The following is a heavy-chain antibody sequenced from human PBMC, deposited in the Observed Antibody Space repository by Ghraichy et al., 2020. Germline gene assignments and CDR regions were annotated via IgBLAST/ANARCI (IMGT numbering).Heavy chain of an antibody. Sequence: GGSLRLSCAASGFTFSSYWMSWVRQAPGKGLEWVANIKQDGSEKYYVDSVKGRFTISRDNAKNSLYLQMNSLGAEDTAVYYCALGGAPFCSSTGCYMCYWGQGTLVTVSS. J-gene: IGHJ4*02. D-gene: IGHD2-2*02. CDR3: ALGGAPFCSSTGCYMCY. CDR1: GFTFSSYW. CDR2: IKQDGSEK. V-gene: IGHV3-7*01.